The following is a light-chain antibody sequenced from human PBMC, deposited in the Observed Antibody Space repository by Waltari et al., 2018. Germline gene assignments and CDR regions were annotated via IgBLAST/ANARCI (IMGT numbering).Light chain of an antibody. J-gene: IGKJ1*01. CDR3: LQYNGAPRT. Sequence: DIQMTQSPSTLSATVGDRVTITCRASQNINTWLAWHQQKPGRAPKLLSYKASSLESGVPSRFSGSGSGTEFTLTISSLQPDDFATYYCLQYNGAPRTFGQGTKVEV. V-gene: IGKV1-5*03. CDR1: QNINTW. CDR2: KAS.